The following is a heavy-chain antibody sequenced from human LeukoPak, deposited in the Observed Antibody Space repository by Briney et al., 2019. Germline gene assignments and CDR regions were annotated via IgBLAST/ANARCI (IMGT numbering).Heavy chain of an antibody. CDR1: GYTFTSYY. V-gene: IGHV3-30*04. D-gene: IGHD1-1*01. CDR2: ISYDGSNK. CDR3: ASHSWNDPDY. Sequence: SCKASGYTFTSYYMHWVRQAPGKGLEWVAVISYDGSNKYYADSVKGRFTISRDNSKNTLYLQMNSLRAEDTAVYYCASHSWNDPDYWGQGTLVTVSS. J-gene: IGHJ4*02.